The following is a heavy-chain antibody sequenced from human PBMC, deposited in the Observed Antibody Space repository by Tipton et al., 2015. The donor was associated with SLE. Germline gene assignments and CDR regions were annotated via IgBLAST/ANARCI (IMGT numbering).Heavy chain of an antibody. J-gene: IGHJ4*02. CDR2: INSDASDT. D-gene: IGHD2-21*01. CDR3: AKTNCGGNCYWPYYFDN. CDR1: GFTVSSNY. V-gene: IGHV3-53*01. Sequence: SLRLSCAASGFTVSSNYMSWVRQAPGKGLEWISRINSDASDTVYADSVKGRFTTSRDNAKSTLYLQMNSLRAEDTAVYYCAKTNCGGNCYWPYYFDNWGQGTLVTVSS.